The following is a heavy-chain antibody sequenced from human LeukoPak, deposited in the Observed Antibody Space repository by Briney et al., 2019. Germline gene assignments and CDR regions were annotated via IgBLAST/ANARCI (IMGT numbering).Heavy chain of an antibody. CDR2: ISYDGGDK. V-gene: IGHV3-30*03. Sequence: GGSLSLSCAASGFSFNNYAMFWARHAPGKGLEWVALISYDGGDKYYAESMKGRITISRDNAKNSLYLQMNSLRAEDTAVYYCVRMGRYGDYDYWGQGTLVTVSS. CDR1: GFSFNNYA. J-gene: IGHJ4*02. D-gene: IGHD4-17*01. CDR3: VRMGRYGDYDY.